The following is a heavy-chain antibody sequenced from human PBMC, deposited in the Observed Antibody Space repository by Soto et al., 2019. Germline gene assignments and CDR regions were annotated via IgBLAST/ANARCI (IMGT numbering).Heavy chain of an antibody. Sequence: SETLSLTCAVYGGSFSGYYWSWIRQPPGKGLEWIGEINHSGSTNYNPSLKSRVTISVDTSKNQFSLKLSSVTAADTAVYYCARRSYPPDHMPLTFDPWGQGTLVTVSS. CDR1: GGSFSGYY. CDR2: INHSGST. V-gene: IGHV4-34*01. D-gene: IGHD2-2*01. J-gene: IGHJ5*02. CDR3: ARRSYPPDHMPLTFDP.